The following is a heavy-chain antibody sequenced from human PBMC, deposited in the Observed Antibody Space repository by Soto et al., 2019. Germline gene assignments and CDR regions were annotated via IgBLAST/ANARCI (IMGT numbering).Heavy chain of an antibody. J-gene: IGHJ6*02. CDR2: IIPTFGTA. CDR1: GGTFSNYA. Sequence: QVQLVQSGAEVKKPGSSVKVSCKASGGTFSNYAISWVRQAPGQGLEWMGGIIPTFGTANYAQKFQARVTITADESTSTAHMELSSLRFEDTAVYYCARPSPSRDGYMARDYYSIGIGVWGQGTTVTVSS. D-gene: IGHD5-12*01. CDR3: ARPSPSRDGYMARDYYSIGIGV. V-gene: IGHV1-69*01.